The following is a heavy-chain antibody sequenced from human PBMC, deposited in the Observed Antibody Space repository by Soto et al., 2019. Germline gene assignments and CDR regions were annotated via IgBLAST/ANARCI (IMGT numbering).Heavy chain of an antibody. CDR1: GGSISSSNW. CDR2: IYHSGST. CDR3: ARAIPTYYYDSSGYVFDY. D-gene: IGHD3-22*01. V-gene: IGHV4-4*02. J-gene: IGHJ4*02. Sequence: LSLTCAVSGGSISSSNWWSWVRQPPGKGLEWIGEIYHSGSTNYNPSLKSRVTISVDKSKNQFSLKLSSVTAADTAVYYCARAIPTYYYDSSGYVFDYWGQGTLVTVSS.